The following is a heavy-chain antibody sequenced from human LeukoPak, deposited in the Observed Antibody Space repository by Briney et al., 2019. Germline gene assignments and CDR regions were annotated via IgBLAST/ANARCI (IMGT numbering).Heavy chain of an antibody. V-gene: IGHV3-48*01. CDR2: ISISSNV. CDR1: GFNLTTYN. CDR3: ARGSSSAWTYYFGY. J-gene: IGHJ4*02. D-gene: IGHD6-19*01. Sequence: HAGGSLRLSCAASGFNLTTYNMNWVRQAPGKGLEWISYISISSNVYYADYVEGRFTISRDNAKNSLLLQMNSLRAGDTAVYYCARGSSSAWTYYFGYWGPGTLVTVAS.